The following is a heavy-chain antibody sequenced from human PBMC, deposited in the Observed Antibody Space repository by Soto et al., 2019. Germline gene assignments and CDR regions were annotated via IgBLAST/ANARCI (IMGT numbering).Heavy chain of an antibody. CDR3: ASAGIVVVPAANCGYYYGMEV. J-gene: IGHJ6*02. CDR1: GGTFSSYA. D-gene: IGHD2-2*01. Sequence: SVKVSCKASGGTFSSYAISWVRQAPGQGLEWMGGIIPIFGTANYAQKFQGRVTITADESTSTAYMELSSLRSEDTAVYYCASAGIVVVPAANCGYYYGMEVWGQETPLIVSS. CDR2: IIPIFGTA. V-gene: IGHV1-69*13.